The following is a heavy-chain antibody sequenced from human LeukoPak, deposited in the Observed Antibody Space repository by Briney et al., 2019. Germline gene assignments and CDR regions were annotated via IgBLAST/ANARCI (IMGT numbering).Heavy chain of an antibody. CDR3: AKAGYSSSWAYFDY. V-gene: IGHV3-20*04. CDR1: GFTFDDYG. CDR2: INWNGGST. D-gene: IGHD6-13*01. J-gene: IGHJ4*02. Sequence: GGSLRLSCAASGFTFDDYGMSWVRQAPGKGLEWVSGINWNGGSTGYADSVKGRFTISRDNAKNSLYLQMNSLRAEDTALYYCAKAGYSSSWAYFDYWGQGTLATVSS.